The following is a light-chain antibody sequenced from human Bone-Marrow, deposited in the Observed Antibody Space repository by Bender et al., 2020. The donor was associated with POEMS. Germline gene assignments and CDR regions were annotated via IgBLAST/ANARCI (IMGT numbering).Light chain of an antibody. CDR1: SSDVGGYNS. CDR2: EDN. CDR3: CSYAGSYVV. V-gene: IGLV2-8*01. Sequence: QSALTQPPSASGSPGQSVTISCTGTSSDVGGYNSVSWYQQHPGKAPKLMIYEDNKRPSGVPDRFSGSRSGNSASLTISGLQAEDEADYYCCSYAGSYVVFGGGTKLTVL. J-gene: IGLJ2*01.